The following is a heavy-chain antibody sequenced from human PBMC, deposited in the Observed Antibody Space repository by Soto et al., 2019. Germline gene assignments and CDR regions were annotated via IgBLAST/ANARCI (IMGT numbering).Heavy chain of an antibody. V-gene: IGHV1-18*04. CDR2: ISAYNGNT. J-gene: IGHJ5*02. CDR1: GYTFTSYG. Sequence: ASVKVSCKASGYTFTSYGISWVRQAPGQGLEWMGWISAYNGNTNYAQKLRGRVTMTTDTSTSTAYMELRSLRSDDTAVYYCARDNSQNYGTPAASSWCHPWGQGTPVTVSS. CDR3: ARDNSQNYGTPAASSWCHP. D-gene: IGHD2-15*01.